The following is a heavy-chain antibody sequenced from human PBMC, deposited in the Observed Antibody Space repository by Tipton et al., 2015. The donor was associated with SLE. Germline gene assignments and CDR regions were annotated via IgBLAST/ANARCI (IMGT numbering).Heavy chain of an antibody. D-gene: IGHD2-15*01. V-gene: IGHV3-48*03. CDR1: GFTFSSYE. Sequence: GSLRLSCAASGFTFSSYEMNWVRQAPGKGLEWISYITSSGSAIHYADSVKGRFTISRDNAKNSLYLQMNSLRVEDTAVYYCAKEAAGFCSGGSCYPLGHWGQGTLVTVSS. CDR3: AKEAAGFCSGGSCYPLGH. CDR2: ITSSGSAI. J-gene: IGHJ1*01.